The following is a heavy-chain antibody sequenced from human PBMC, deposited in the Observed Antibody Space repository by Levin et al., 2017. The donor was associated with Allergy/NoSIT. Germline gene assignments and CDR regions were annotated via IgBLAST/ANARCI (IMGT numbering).Heavy chain of an antibody. V-gene: IGHV3-30*18. Sequence: GGSLRLSCAASGFTFSRNGMHWVRQAPGKGLEWVAYIAYDGSNKYYADSAKGRFTISRDNRRNTLYLQMNSLRPEETAVYYCSKESPRVRDFDYWGQGALVTVSS. CDR2: IAYDGSNK. J-gene: IGHJ4*02. D-gene: IGHD3-10*01. CDR3: SKESPRVRDFDY. CDR1: GFTFSRNG.